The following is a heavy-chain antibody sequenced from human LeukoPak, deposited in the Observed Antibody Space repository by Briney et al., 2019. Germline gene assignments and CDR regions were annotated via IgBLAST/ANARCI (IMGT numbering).Heavy chain of an antibody. J-gene: IGHJ4*02. V-gene: IGHV4-34*01. CDR2: INHSGST. CDR1: GGSFSGYY. Sequence: SETLSLTCAVYGGSFSGYYWSWIRQPPGEGLEWIGEINHSGSTNYNPSLKSRVTISVDTSKNQFSLKLSSVTAADTAVYYCARGGYAGSGYPNWGQGTLVTVSS. CDR3: ARGGYAGSGYPN. D-gene: IGHD3-22*01.